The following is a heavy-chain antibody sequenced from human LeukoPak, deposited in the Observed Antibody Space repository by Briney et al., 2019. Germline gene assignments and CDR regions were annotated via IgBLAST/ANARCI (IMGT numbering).Heavy chain of an antibody. D-gene: IGHD2-15*01. V-gene: IGHV4-39*01. Sequence: SETLSLTCTVSGGSISSSSYYWGWIRQPPGKGLEWIGSIYYSGSTYYNPSLKSRVTISVDTSKNQFSLQLSSVTAADTAVYYCARHPYCSGGSCYYVVWFDPWGQGTLVTVSS. J-gene: IGHJ5*02. CDR2: IYYSGST. CDR1: GGSISSSSYY. CDR3: ARHPYCSGGSCYYVVWFDP.